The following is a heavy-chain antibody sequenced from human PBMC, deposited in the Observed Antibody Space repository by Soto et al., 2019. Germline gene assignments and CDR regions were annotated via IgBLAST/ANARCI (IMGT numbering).Heavy chain of an antibody. CDR1: GFTFSTYV. D-gene: IGHD4-17*01. V-gene: IGHV3-30-3*01. CDR3: ARGRNYGDYGDYGMDV. CDR2: MSYDGSNK. Sequence: QVQLVESGGGVVQPGRSLRLSCAASGFTFSTYVMHWVRQAPGKGLERVAVMSYDGSNKYYTDSVKGRFTISRDNSKDTLYLQMNSLRAEDTTVYYCARGRNYGDYGDYGMDVWGQGTTVTVSS. J-gene: IGHJ6*02.